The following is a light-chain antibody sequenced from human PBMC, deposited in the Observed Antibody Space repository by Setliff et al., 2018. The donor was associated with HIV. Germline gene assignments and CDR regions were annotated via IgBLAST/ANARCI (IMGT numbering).Light chain of an antibody. J-gene: IGLJ1*01. CDR1: TGAVTSGHY. V-gene: IGLV7-46*01. Sequence: QAVVTQESSLTVSPGGTISPTCVSSTGAVTSGHYPHWFQQKPGQVPRPLIYDATKRHSWTPSRFSGSLLRDKAALTLSNAQAEDEADYYCLLSYGGARVFGSGTKVTVL. CDR3: LLSYGGARV. CDR2: DAT.